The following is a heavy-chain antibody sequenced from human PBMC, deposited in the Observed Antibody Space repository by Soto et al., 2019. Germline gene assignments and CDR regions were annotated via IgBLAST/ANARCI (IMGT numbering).Heavy chain of an antibody. CDR3: ARGSIFGLVIMGYYYYYGMDV. CDR2: INHCGST. V-gene: IGHV4-34*01. CDR1: GLTVSGYY. D-gene: IGHD3-3*01. J-gene: IGHJ6*02. Sequence: SETLSLTSAVYGLTVSGYYSSWIRPPPGKGLEWIGEINHCGSTKYIPAVKSRVSIAVDTSKNLFSLKLSSVSAADTAVYYCARGSIFGLVIMGYYYYYGMDVWGQGNMVTVS.